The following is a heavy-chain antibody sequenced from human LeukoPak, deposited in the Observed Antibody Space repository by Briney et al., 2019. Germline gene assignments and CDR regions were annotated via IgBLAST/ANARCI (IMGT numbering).Heavy chain of an antibody. CDR2: IYPGDSDT. CDR3: ARLGYYDSSGYYPPYLFDY. V-gene: IGHV5-51*01. Sequence: GGSLKISCKGSGYSFTSYWIGWVRRMPGKGLEWMGIIYPGDSDTRYSPSFQGQVTILADKSISTAYLQWSSLKASDTAMYYCARLGYYDSSGYYPPYLFDYWGQGTLVTVSS. D-gene: IGHD3-22*01. J-gene: IGHJ4*02. CDR1: GYSFTSYW.